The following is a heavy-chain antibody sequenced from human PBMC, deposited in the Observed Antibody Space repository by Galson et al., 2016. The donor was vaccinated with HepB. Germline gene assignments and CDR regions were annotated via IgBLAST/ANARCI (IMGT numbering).Heavy chain of an antibody. Sequence: SLRLSCAASGFTFSRYGMHWVRQAPGKGLEWVAVIWHDGNNKYYADSVKGRFTIARDNSQSTLYLQMNSLRAEDTALYYCARDLNTAVFNVASFDNWGQGTLVTVSS. V-gene: IGHV3-33*01. CDR1: GFTFSRYG. CDR2: IWHDGNNK. D-gene: IGHD6-19*01. CDR3: ARDLNTAVFNVASFDN. J-gene: IGHJ4*02.